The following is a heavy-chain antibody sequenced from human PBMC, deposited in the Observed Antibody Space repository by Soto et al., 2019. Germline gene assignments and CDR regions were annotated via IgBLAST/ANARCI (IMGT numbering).Heavy chain of an antibody. D-gene: IGHD7-27*01. CDR2: MNPNSGNT. V-gene: IGHV1-8*02. Sequence: ASVKVSCKASGYTFTSYDINWVRQATGQGLEWMGWMNPNSGNTGYAQKFQGRVTMTRNTSISTAYMELSSLRSEDTAVYFCARRTGDGDAFDIWGQGTMVTVSS. CDR3: ARRTGDGDAFDI. CDR1: GYTFTSYD. J-gene: IGHJ3*02.